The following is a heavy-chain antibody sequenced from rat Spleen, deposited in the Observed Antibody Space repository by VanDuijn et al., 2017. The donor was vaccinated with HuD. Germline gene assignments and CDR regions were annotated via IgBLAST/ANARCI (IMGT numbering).Heavy chain of an antibody. J-gene: IGHJ3*01. D-gene: IGHD1-3*01. V-gene: IGHV5-25*01. CDR1: GFTFSNYY. CDR3: ARGPRAYGSYVGWFAY. Sequence: EVQLMESGGGLVQPGRSMKLSCAASGFTFSNYYMAWVRQAPTKGLEWVASISTGGSNTYYRDSVKGRFTISRDNAKSTLYLQMDSLRSEDSATYYCARGPRAYGSYVGWFAYWGQGTLVTVSS. CDR2: ISTGGSNT.